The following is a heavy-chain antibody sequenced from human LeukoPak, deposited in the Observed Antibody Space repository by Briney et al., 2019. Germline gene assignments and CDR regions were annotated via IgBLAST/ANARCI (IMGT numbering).Heavy chain of an antibody. CDR2: ISSSSSYI. J-gene: IGHJ3*02. V-gene: IGHV3-21*01. Sequence: PGGSLRLSCAASGSTFSSYSMNWVRQAPGKGLEWVSSISSSSSYIYYADSVKGRFTISRDNAKNSLYLQMNSLRAEDTAVYYCARDRGIVVATSAFDIWGQGTMVTVSS. CDR1: GSTFSSYS. D-gene: IGHD3-22*01. CDR3: ARDRGIVVATSAFDI.